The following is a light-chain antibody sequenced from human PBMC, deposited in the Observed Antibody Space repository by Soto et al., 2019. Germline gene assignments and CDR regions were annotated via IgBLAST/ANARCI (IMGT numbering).Light chain of an antibody. CDR2: AAS. V-gene: IGKV1-27*01. Sequence: DIQMTQSPSSLSASVGDRVTINCRASQGISSYLAWYQQRPGKVPKVLIYAASTLHSGVPSRFSGSGSGTDFTLTISNVQPEDVATYYCQNYYNAPETFGQGTKVDIK. CDR1: QGISSY. J-gene: IGKJ1*01. CDR3: QNYYNAPET.